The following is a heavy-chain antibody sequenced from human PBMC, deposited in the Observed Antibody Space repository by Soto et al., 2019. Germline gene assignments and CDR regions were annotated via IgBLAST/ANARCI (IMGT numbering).Heavy chain of an antibody. CDR1: GASINNYY. CDR3: AKDHGDIVVVDWFDP. V-gene: IGHV4-59*12. D-gene: IGHD2-15*01. Sequence: SETLSLTCTVSGASINNYYWSWIRQPPGKGLEWIVYIYYSGSTSYNPSLKSRVTISVDISKNTLYLQMNSLRAEDTAVYYCAKDHGDIVVVDWFDPWGQGTLVTVSS. CDR2: IYYSGST. J-gene: IGHJ5*02.